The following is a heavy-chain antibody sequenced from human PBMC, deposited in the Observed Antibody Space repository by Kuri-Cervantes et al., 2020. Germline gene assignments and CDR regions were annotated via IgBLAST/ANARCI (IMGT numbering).Heavy chain of an antibody. Sequence: GESLKISCAASGFTFDDYAMHWVRQAPGKGLEWVSLISWDGGSTYYADSVKGRFTISRDNAKNSLYLQMNSLRAEDTAVYYCARFYYYYYYMDVWGKGTTVTVSS. CDR1: GFTFDDYA. J-gene: IGHJ6*03. CDR2: ISWDGGST. CDR3: ARFYYYYYYMDV. V-gene: IGHV3-43D*04.